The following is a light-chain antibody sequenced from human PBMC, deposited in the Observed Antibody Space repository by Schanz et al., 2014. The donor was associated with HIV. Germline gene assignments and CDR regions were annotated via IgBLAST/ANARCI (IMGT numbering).Light chain of an antibody. J-gene: IGKJ1*01. V-gene: IGKV3-11*01. CDR3: QQYNTYSRT. Sequence: EIVLTQSPATLSLSPGDRATLSCRASQSLSSYLAWYQQTPGQAPRLLIYDASIRATGVPARFSGSGSGTDFTLTISSLQSDDFATYYCQQYNTYSRTFGPGTKVEVK. CDR1: QSLSSY. CDR2: DAS.